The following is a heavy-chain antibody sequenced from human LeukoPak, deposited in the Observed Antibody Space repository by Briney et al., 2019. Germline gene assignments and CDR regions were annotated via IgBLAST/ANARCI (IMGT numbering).Heavy chain of an antibody. CDR2: INPSGGST. CDR1: GGTFSSYA. Sequence: ASVKVSCKASGGTFSSYAISWVRQAPGQGLEWMGIINPSGGSTSYAQKFQGRVTMTRDTSTSTVYMELSSLRSEDTAVYYCASFPNTAMVMGLEYYYYGMDVWGQGTTVTVSS. J-gene: IGHJ6*02. CDR3: ASFPNTAMVMGLEYYYYGMDV. V-gene: IGHV1-46*01. D-gene: IGHD5-18*01.